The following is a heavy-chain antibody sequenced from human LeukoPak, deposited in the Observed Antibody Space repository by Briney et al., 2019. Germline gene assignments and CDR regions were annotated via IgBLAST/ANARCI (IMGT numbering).Heavy chain of an antibody. CDR2: IYHTGST. J-gene: IGHJ6*03. CDR3: ARGFGSYYYYYMDV. Sequence: PSETLSLTCAVYGGSFSTYYWSWIRQPPGKGLEWIGDIYHTGSTTYSPSLKSRVTISVDTSKKQFSLSLTSVTAADTAVYYCARGFGSYYYYYMDVWGKGTTVTISS. D-gene: IGHD3-10*01. V-gene: IGHV4-34*01. CDR1: GGSFSTYY.